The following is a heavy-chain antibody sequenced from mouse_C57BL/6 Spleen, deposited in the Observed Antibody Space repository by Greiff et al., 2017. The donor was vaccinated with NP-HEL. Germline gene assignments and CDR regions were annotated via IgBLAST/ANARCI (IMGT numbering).Heavy chain of an antibody. CDR1: GYTFTSYW. Sequence: VQLQQPGAELVRPGSSVRLSCKASGYTFTSYWMHWVKQRPIQGLEWIGNIDPSDSETHYNQKFKDKATLTVDKSSSTAYMQLSSLTSEDSAVYYCARVDNFLFDYWGQGTTLTVSS. D-gene: IGHD1-3*01. CDR2: IDPSDSET. J-gene: IGHJ2*01. CDR3: ARVDNFLFDY. V-gene: IGHV1-52*01.